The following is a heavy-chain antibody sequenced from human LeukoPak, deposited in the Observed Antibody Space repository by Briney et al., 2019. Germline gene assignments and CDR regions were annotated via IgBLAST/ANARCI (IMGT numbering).Heavy chain of an antibody. CDR2: MNPNSGNT. J-gene: IGHJ6*03. CDR3: ARLGYSILYYYYMDV. Sequence: GASVKVSCKASGYTFTSYDINWVRQATGQGLEWMGWMNPNSGNTGYAQKFQGRVTITRNTSISTAYMELSSLRSEDTAVYYCARLGYSILYYYYMDVWGKGTTVTVSS. CDR1: GYTFTSYD. V-gene: IGHV1-8*03. D-gene: IGHD5-18*01.